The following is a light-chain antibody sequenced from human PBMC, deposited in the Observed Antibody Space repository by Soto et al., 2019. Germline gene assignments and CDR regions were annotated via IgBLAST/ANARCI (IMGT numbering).Light chain of an antibody. CDR1: QSVRSN. J-gene: IGKJ1*01. V-gene: IGKV3-15*01. CDR2: DAS. CDR3: QQYNNWPPWT. Sequence: EIVMTQSPATLSVSPGERATLSCRASQSVRSNLAWYQQRPGQAPRLLIYDASTRATDIPARFSGSGSGTEFTLTISSLQSEDFAVYYCQQYNNWPPWTFGQGTKVDIK.